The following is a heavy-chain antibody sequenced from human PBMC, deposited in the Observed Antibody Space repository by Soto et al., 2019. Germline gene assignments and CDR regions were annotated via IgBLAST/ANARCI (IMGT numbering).Heavy chain of an antibody. CDR2: IYYSGST. CDR1: GDSISSSSYY. Sequence: SETLSLTCTVSGDSISSSSYYWGWIRQPPGKGLEWIGSIYYSGSTYYNPSLKSRVTISVDTSRIHFSLKLISVTAADTAVYYCARVPRITMVRGGDYYYYGMDVWGQGTTVTVSS. J-gene: IGHJ6*02. CDR3: ARVPRITMVRGGDYYYYGMDV. V-gene: IGHV4-39*07. D-gene: IGHD3-10*01.